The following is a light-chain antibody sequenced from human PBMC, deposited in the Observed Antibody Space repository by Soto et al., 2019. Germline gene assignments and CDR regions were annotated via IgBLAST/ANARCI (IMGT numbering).Light chain of an antibody. Sequence: QSVLTQPPSVSGAPGQRVTISCTGSSSNIGAHYDVHWYQQLPGTAPKLLIYGNSNRPSGVPDRFSGSKSGTSASLAITGLQAEDEADYYCQSYDNSLSVSVFGTGPKATV. V-gene: IGLV1-40*01. CDR2: GNS. CDR3: QSYDNSLSVSV. CDR1: SSNIGAHYD. J-gene: IGLJ1*01.